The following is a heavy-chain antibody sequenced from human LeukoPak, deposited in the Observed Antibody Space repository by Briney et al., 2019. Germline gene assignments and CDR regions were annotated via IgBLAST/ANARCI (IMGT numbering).Heavy chain of an antibody. CDR1: GFTLSIYS. V-gene: IGHV3-48*04. J-gene: IGHJ5*01. CDR2: ISDSSSVI. Sequence: GGSLRLSCAASGFTLSIYSMTWVRQTPGKGPEWLSYISDSSSVIHYADSVEGRFNISRDNAKNSLYLQMNRLRGEDTAVYYCARGYGSSWFYSWGQGTLVTVSS. D-gene: IGHD6-13*01. CDR3: ARGYGSSWFYS.